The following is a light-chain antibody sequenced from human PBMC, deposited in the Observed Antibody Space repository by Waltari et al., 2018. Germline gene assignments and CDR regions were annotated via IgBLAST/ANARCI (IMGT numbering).Light chain of an antibody. V-gene: IGKV1-5*03. J-gene: IGKJ1*01. CDR2: KPS. CDR1: QSIGPS. Sequence: DIQMTQSPSTLSASVGDRGTITCRSRQSIGPSLAWYQQTPGEAPKLLCYKPSFLEPGVPSRFSGSGSETEFTRTISSLQPEDSAAYYCLHRATYGPFGPGTKVEI. CDR3: LHRATYGP.